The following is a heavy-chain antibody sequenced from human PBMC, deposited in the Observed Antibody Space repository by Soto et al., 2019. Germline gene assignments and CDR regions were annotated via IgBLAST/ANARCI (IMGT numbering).Heavy chain of an antibody. CDR3: ARSHPARLYSGMDV. D-gene: IGHD6-6*01. J-gene: IGHJ6*02. V-gene: IGHV5-10-1*01. CDR1: GYSFTSYW. CDR2: IDPSDSYT. Sequence: PGECLKISCKGSGYSFTSYWISWVRQMPGKGLEWMGRIDPSDSYTNYSPSFQGHVTISADKSISTAYLQWSSLKASDTAMYYCARSHPARLYSGMDVWGQGTTVTVSS.